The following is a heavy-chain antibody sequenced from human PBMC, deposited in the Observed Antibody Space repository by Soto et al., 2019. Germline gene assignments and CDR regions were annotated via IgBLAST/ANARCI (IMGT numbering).Heavy chain of an antibody. D-gene: IGHD3-3*01. Sequence: ASVKVSCKASGGTFSTSIFSWVRQAPGQGLEWMGGILPVFGTANYAQKFQGSVTITADESTNTLYMDLSSLRSEDTAVYFCARGRTICGVAYWYFDLWGRGTPVTVSS. CDR2: ILPVFGTA. J-gene: IGHJ2*01. CDR3: ARGRTICGVAYWYFDL. CDR1: GGTFSTSI. V-gene: IGHV1-69*13.